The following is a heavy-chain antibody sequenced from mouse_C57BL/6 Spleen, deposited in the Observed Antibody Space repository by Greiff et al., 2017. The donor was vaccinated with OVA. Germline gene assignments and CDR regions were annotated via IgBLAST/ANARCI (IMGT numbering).Heavy chain of an antibody. Sequence: VKLQQPGAELVRPGSSVKLSCKASGYTFTSYWMHWVKQRPIQGLEWIGNIDPSDSETHYNQKFKDKATLTVDKSSSTAYMQLSSLTSEDSAVYYCARSGLGRYFDVWGTGTTVTVSS. CDR2: IDPSDSET. CDR3: ARSGLGRYFDV. J-gene: IGHJ1*03. D-gene: IGHD4-1*01. CDR1: GYTFTSYW. V-gene: IGHV1-52*01.